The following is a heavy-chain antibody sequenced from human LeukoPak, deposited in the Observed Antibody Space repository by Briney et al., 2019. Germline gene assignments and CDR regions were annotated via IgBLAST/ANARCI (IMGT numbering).Heavy chain of an antibody. Sequence: GGSLRLSCAASGFTFSSYWMSWVRQAPGKGLEWVANIKQDGSEKYYVDSVKGRFTISRDNAENSLYLQMNSLRAEDTALYYCAKDTNYDSSGCFDYWGQGTLVTVSS. CDR2: IKQDGSEK. V-gene: IGHV3-7*03. D-gene: IGHD3-22*01. CDR1: GFTFSSYW. CDR3: AKDTNYDSSGCFDY. J-gene: IGHJ4*02.